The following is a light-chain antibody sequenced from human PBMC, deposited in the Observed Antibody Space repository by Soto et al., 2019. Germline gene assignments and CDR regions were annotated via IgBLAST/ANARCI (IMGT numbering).Light chain of an antibody. CDR1: ETVATN. Sequence: PGDRATLSCWASETVATNLAWYQQKPGQAPRLLISGASTRAAGISDRFRGSGSGTEFTLTISSLQSEDSAIYYCQQYFEWPPMTFGQGTKVEI. CDR2: GAS. V-gene: IGKV3-15*01. CDR3: QQYFEWPPMT. J-gene: IGKJ1*01.